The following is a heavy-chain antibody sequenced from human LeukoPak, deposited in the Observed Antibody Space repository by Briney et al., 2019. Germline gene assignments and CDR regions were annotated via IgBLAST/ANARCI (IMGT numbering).Heavy chain of an antibody. CDR2: ISGYNGDT. V-gene: IGHV1-18*01. Sequence: ASVKVSCKASGYSFNNYGISWVRQAPGQGLEWMGWISGYNGDTKFAQKVQGRVTITTDKSTTTASMELRSLRSDDTAVYFCAREYYYDTSGYYSAYYNYGMDVWGQGTTVTVS. J-gene: IGHJ6*02. CDR3: AREYYYDTSGYYSAYYNYGMDV. D-gene: IGHD3-22*01. CDR1: GYSFNNYG.